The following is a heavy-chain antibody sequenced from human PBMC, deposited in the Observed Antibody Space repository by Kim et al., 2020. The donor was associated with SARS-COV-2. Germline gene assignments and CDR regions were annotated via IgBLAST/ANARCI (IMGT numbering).Heavy chain of an antibody. J-gene: IGHJ4*02. CDR2: IYYSGST. Sequence: SETLSLTCTVSGGSISSGGYYWSWIRQHPGKGLEWIGYIYYSGSTYYNPSLKSRVTISVDTSKNQFSLKLSSVTAADTAVYYCARVGYWVRGPMYFDYWGQGTLVTVSS. V-gene: IGHV4-31*03. CDR3: ARVGYWVRGPMYFDY. D-gene: IGHD3-10*01. CDR1: GGSISSGGYY.